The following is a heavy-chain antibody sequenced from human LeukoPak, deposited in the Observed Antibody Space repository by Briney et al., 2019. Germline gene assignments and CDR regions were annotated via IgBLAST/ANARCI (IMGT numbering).Heavy chain of an antibody. V-gene: IGHV4-34*01. CDR2: INHSGST. CDR3: ARGITPDY. Sequence: DTLSLTCTLSGDSISSYYWSWIRHPPGKGLGWIGEINHSGSTNYNPSLKSRVTISVDTSKNQFSLKLSSVTAADTAVYYCARGITPDYWGQGTLVTVSS. D-gene: IGHD4-23*01. J-gene: IGHJ4*02. CDR1: GDSISSYY.